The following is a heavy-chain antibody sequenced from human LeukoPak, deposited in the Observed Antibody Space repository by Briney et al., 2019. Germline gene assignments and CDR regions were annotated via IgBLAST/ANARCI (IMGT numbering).Heavy chain of an antibody. V-gene: IGHV3-23*01. D-gene: IGHD3-10*01. CDR2: ISDSGGST. J-gene: IGHJ4*02. CDR1: GITLSNYG. CDR3: AKRGIVIRAVIIVGFHKEAYYFDY. Sequence: GGSLRLSCAVSGITLSNYGMSWVRQAPGKGLEWVAGISDSGGSTNYADSVKGRSTISRDNPKNTLYLQMNSLRAEDTAVYFCAKRGIVIRAVIIVGFHKEAYYFDYWGQGALVTVSS.